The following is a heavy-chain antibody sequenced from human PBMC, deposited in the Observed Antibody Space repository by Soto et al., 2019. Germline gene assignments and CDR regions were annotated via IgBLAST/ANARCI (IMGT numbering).Heavy chain of an antibody. CDR2: IYHSGNT. Sequence: SETLSHTCTVSGGSLRSGGYYWSWIRQHPVKGLEWIGNIYHSGNTYYNPSLNSRFIISVDTSQNQFSLEVKSVTAADTAVYYCARAGGYSFGYLFAFDFWGQGRLVTVSS. V-gene: IGHV4-31*03. CDR1: GGSLRSGGYY. D-gene: IGHD5-18*01. CDR3: ARAGGYSFGYLFAFDF. J-gene: IGHJ4*02.